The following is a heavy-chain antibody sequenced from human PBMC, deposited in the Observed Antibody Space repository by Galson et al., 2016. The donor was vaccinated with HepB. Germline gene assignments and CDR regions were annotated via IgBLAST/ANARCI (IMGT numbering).Heavy chain of an antibody. D-gene: IGHD2/OR15-2a*01. J-gene: IGHJ4*02. V-gene: IGHV3-30*18. CDR2: DSMDGRRK. CDR1: GFTFSQRG. CDR3: AKRHEYCPPVGCSVDY. Sequence: AASGFTFSQRGMHWVRQAPGKGLEWVAADSMDGRRKFYADSVKGRFTISRDNSNNMLFLQMSSLRVDDTAVYYCAKRHEYCPPVGCSVDYWGQGTLVSVSS.